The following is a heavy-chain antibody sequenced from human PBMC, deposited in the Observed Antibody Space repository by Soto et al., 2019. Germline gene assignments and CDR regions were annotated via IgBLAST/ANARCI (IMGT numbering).Heavy chain of an antibody. CDR3: ARVYCSSTSCHGWFDP. CDR2: ISAYNGNT. Sequence: ASVKVSCKASVYTFTSYGISWVRQAPGQGLEWMGWISAYNGNTNYAQKLQGRATMTTDTSTSTAYMELRSLRSDDTAVYYCARVYCSSTSCHGWFDPWGQGTLVTVSS. CDR1: VYTFTSYG. V-gene: IGHV1-18*01. J-gene: IGHJ5*02. D-gene: IGHD2-2*01.